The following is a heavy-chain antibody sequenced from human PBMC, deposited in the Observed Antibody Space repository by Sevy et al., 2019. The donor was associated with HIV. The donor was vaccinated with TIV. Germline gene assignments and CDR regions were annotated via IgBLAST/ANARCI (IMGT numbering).Heavy chain of an antibody. CDR1: GFTFSSYW. CDR2: IKTDGSDT. D-gene: IGHD1-26*01. V-gene: IGHV3-74*01. J-gene: IGHJ5*02. Sequence: GGCLRLSCAASGFTFSSYWMHWVRQAPGKGLVWVSRIKTDGSDTSYADSVKGRFTISRDNTKNTLYLHMNSLRAEDTAVYYCARRPTDQSGSYWFDPWGQGTLVTVSS. CDR3: ARRPTDQSGSYWFDP.